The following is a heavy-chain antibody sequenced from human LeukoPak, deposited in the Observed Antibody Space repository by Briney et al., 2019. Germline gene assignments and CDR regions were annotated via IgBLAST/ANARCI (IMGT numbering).Heavy chain of an antibody. V-gene: IGHV5-51*01. CDR2: IYPGDSDI. J-gene: IGHJ4*02. CDR1: SSSFTNSW. D-gene: IGHD1/OR15-1a*01. CDR3: ARLPVIGTTHFED. Sequence: GESLKISCKDSSSSFTNSWIGWVRQTPGRGLEWMGIIYPGDSDIRYSPSFQGQVTISADKSVSTAYLHWRSLKASDTAVYYCARLPVIGTTHFEDWGQGTLVTVSS.